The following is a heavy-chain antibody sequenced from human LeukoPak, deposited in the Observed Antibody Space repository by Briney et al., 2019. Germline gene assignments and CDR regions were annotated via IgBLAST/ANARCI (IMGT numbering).Heavy chain of an antibody. Sequence: GGSLRLSCAASGFTFSSYSMNWVRQAPGKGLEWVSYISSSSSTIYYADSVKGRSTISRDNSKNTLYLQMNSLRAEDTAVYYCARDLVYCSGGSCPPVRYYYGMDVWGQGTTVTVSS. CDR1: GFTFSSYS. V-gene: IGHV3-48*01. D-gene: IGHD2-15*01. J-gene: IGHJ6*02. CDR2: ISSSSSTI. CDR3: ARDLVYCSGGSCPPVRYYYGMDV.